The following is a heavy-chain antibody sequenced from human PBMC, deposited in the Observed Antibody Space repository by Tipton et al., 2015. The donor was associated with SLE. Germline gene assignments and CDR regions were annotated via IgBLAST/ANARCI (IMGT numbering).Heavy chain of an antibody. CDR2: ISSSSSYT. J-gene: IGHJ4*02. D-gene: IGHD6-19*01. CDR3: ARGRGQWLVKNPLDY. CDR1: GFTFSDYY. V-gene: IGHV3-11*05. Sequence: SLRLSCAASGFTFSDYYMSWIRQAPGKGLEWVSYISSSSSYTNYADSVKGRFTISRDNAKNSLYLQMNSLRAEDTAVYYCARGRGQWLVKNPLDYWGQGTLVTVSS.